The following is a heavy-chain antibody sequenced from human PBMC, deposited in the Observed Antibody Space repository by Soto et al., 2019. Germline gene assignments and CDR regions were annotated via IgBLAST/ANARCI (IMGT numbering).Heavy chain of an antibody. CDR2: ISGSGGST. CDR3: ASTIFGVVNHDY. Sequence: LRLSCAASGFTFSSYAMSWVRQAPGKGLEWVSAISGSGGSTYYADSVKGRFTISRDNSKNTLYLQMNSLRAEDTAVYYCASTIFGVVNHDYWGQGTLVTVSS. CDR1: GFTFSSYA. J-gene: IGHJ4*02. V-gene: IGHV3-23*01. D-gene: IGHD3-3*01.